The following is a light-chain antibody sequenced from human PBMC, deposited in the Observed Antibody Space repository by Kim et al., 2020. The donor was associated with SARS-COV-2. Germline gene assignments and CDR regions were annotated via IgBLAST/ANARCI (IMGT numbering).Light chain of an antibody. J-gene: IGLJ2*01. V-gene: IGLV3-21*04. Sequence: PGKTARIPCGGNNIGSKSVHCYQQKPGQAPVLVIYYDSDRPSGIPERFSGSNSGNTATLTSSRVQAGDEADYYCQVWDSSSDHLVFGGGTQLTVL. CDR1: NIGSKS. CDR3: QVWDSSSDHLV. CDR2: YDS.